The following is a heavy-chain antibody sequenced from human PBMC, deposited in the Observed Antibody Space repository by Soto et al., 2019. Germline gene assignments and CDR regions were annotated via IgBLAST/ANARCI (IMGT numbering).Heavy chain of an antibody. CDR2: INHSGST. D-gene: IGHD3-3*01. V-gene: IGHV4-34*01. CDR1: GGSFSGYY. Sequence: SETLSLTCAVYGGSFSGYYWSWIRQPPGKGLEWIGEINHSGSTNYNPSLKSRVTISVDTSKNQFSLKLSSVTAADTAVYYCARVTRAYYDFWSGGLDYWGQGTLVTVSS. CDR3: ARVTRAYYDFWSGGLDY. J-gene: IGHJ4*02.